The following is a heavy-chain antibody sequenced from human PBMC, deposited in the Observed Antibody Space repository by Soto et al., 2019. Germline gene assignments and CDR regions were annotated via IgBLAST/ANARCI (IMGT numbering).Heavy chain of an antibody. Sequence: SVKVSCKASGSAFKSYDVHWVRQASGQGLEWMGRMIPNPGIANSAQKFQGRVTITADKSTSTAYMELSSLRSEDTAVYYCASGLLRYFDWLFHFDYWGQ. CDR2: MIPNPGIA. CDR1: GSAFKSYD. J-gene: IGHJ4*01. V-gene: IGHV1-69*04. CDR3: ASGLLRYFDWLFHFDY. D-gene: IGHD3-9*01.